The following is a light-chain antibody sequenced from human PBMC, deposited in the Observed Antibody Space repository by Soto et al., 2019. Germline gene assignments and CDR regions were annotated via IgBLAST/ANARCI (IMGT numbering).Light chain of an antibody. Sequence: QSVLTQPPSLSGAPGQRVTISCTGSSSNIGAGYDVHWYQQLPGTAPKLLSYGNSNRPSGVPDRFSGSKSGNSASLAITGLQAEDEADSYCQSYDRRVSKVVFGGGNKVPVL. CDR3: QSYDRRVSKVV. J-gene: IGLJ2*01. CDR2: GNS. V-gene: IGLV1-40*01. CDR1: SSNIGAGYD.